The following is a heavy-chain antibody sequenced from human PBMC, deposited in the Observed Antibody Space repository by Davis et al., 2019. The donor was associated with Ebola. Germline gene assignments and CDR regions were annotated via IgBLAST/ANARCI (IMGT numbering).Heavy chain of an antibody. J-gene: IGHJ6*04. CDR2: INPHNGNT. CDR3: ARHYYYDSSGYYDLVTDYGMDV. V-gene: IGHV1-18*04. CDR1: GYTFTNYG. Sequence: ASVKVSCKASGYTFTNYGITWVRQAPGQGLEWMGWINPHNGNTNYAQNVQGRVIMTSDTATTTAYMELRSLRSDDTAVYYCARHYYYDSSGYYDLVTDYGMDVWGKGTTVTVSS. D-gene: IGHD3-22*01.